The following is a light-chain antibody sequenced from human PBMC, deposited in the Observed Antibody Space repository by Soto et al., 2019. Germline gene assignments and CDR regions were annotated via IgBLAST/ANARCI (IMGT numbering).Light chain of an antibody. CDR2: DTS. J-gene: IGKJ2*01. Sequence: EIVLTQSPATLSLSPGERATLSCRASQSVNNYLAWYQQKPGQAPRLLIYDTSNRATGIPARFSGSGSGTDFTLTISIQESEDLTIYYCQQRSDWPTFGQGTKLEI. CDR1: QSVNNY. V-gene: IGKV3-11*01. CDR3: QQRSDWPT.